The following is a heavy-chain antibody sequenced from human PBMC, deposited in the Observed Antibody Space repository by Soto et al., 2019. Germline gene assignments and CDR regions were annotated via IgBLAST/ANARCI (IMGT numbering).Heavy chain of an antibody. CDR1: GFTFSGYA. Sequence: PGGSLRLSCAASGFTFSGYAMSWVRQAPGKGLEWVSSISGSGGSTYYVDSVKGRFTISRDSSKNTLYLQMNSLRAEDTAVYYCAREISYVSGGHLYYGMDVWGQGTAVTVSS. CDR2: ISGSGGST. J-gene: IGHJ6*02. V-gene: IGHV3-23*01. CDR3: AREISYVSGGHLYYGMDV. D-gene: IGHD3-16*01.